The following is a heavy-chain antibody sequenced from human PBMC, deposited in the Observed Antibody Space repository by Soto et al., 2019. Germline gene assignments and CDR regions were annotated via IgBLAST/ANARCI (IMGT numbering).Heavy chain of an antibody. V-gene: IGHV3-33*01. D-gene: IGHD3-22*01. CDR3: ARVDSSGYPTLLYY. Sequence: GGALRLSCAASGCTFSSYGVHWVRQAPGKGLEWVAVIWYDGSNKYYADSVKGRFTISRDNSKNTLYLQMNSLRAEDTAVYYCARVDSSGYPTLLYYWGQGTLVTVSS. J-gene: IGHJ4*02. CDR1: GCTFSSYG. CDR2: IWYDGSNK.